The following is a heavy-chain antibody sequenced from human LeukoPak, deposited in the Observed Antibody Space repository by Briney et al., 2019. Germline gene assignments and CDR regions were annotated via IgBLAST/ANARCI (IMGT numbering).Heavy chain of an antibody. J-gene: IGHJ3*02. CDR3: AKDMYSSDWADAFDI. Sequence: PGGSLRLSCEASGFAFRTYGMHWVRQAPGKGLEWVAVISHDGSNKYYADSVKGRFTISRESSRNTVFLQMNSLRPEDTAVYYCAKDMYSSDWADAFDIWGQGTMVTISS. V-gene: IGHV3-30*18. CDR1: GFAFRTYG. CDR2: ISHDGSNK. D-gene: IGHD6-19*01.